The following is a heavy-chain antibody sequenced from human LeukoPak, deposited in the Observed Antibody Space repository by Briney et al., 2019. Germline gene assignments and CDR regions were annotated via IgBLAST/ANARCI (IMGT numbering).Heavy chain of an antibody. CDR3: ARGVPPDY. J-gene: IGHJ4*02. V-gene: IGHV1-46*01. Sequence: ASVKVSCKASGCTFIIYYIHWVRQAPGQGLEWMGIINPTGGSTNYAQEFQGRVTMSRDRSTNTVYMELSSLRSEDTAVYYCARGVPPDYWGQGTLVTVSS. CDR2: INPTGGST. CDR1: GCTFIIYY.